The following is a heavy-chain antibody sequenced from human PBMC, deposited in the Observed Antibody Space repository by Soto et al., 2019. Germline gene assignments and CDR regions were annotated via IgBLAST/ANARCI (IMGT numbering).Heavy chain of an antibody. J-gene: IGHJ4*02. CDR1: GGTFSTYI. CDR3: AREDSTVYRFDY. D-gene: IGHD3-22*01. CDR2: FIPLFGAA. V-gene: IGHV1-69*06. Sequence: QVQLVQSGAEVKKPGSSVKVSCKVSGGTFSTYIISWVRQAPGHGLEWMGGFIPLFGAANYAQKFQGRVTITADKSTTTAYMELSSLRSEDTAIYYCAREDSTVYRFDYWGQGTLVTVST.